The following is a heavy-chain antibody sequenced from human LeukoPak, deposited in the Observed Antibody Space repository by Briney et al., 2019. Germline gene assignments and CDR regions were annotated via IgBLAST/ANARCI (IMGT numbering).Heavy chain of an antibody. CDR1: GGSISDNY. J-gene: IGHJ5*02. V-gene: IGHV4-4*07. D-gene: IGHD6-6*01. CDR3: AREPSNFAGRPDWFDP. Sequence: SETLSLTCTVSGGSISDNYWSWIRQPAGKGLEWIGRMYISGYTRYTTSHKSRVTMSLDTSKNQFSLKLTSVTAADTAEYYCAREPSNFAGRPDWFDPWGQGTLVTVSS. CDR2: MYISGYT.